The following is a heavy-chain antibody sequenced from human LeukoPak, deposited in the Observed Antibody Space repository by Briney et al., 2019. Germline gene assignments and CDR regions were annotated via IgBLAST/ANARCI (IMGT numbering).Heavy chain of an antibody. V-gene: IGHV4-59*08. D-gene: IGHD1-26*01. CDR2: IYYSGST. J-gene: IGHJ5*02. Sequence: SETLSLTCTVSGGSISSYYWSWIRQPPGKGLEWIGYIYYSGSTNYNPSLKSRVTISVDTSKNQFSLKLSSVTAADTAVYYCARSGSWGGDWFDPWGQGTLVTVSS. CDR1: GGSISSYY. CDR3: ARSGSWGGDWFDP.